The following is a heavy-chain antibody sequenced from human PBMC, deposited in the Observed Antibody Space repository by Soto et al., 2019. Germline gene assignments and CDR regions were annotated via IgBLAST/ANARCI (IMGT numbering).Heavy chain of an antibody. Sequence: VGPLRLSCAASGFTFSSYAMSWVRQAPVKVLEWVSAISGSGGSTYYADSVKGRFTISRDNSKNTLYLQMNSLRAEDTAVYYCVGGDIVVVVAATPNGMDVWGQGTTVTVS. V-gene: IGHV3-23*01. CDR3: VGGDIVVVVAATPNGMDV. D-gene: IGHD2-15*01. J-gene: IGHJ6*02. CDR1: GFTFSSYA. CDR2: ISGSGGST.